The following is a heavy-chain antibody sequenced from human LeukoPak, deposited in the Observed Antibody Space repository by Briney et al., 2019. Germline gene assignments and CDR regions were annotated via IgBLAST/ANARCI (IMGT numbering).Heavy chain of an antibody. CDR2: ISTYDGNT. CDR1: VYSFISYG. Sequence: ASVKDSCQACVYSFISYGISWVRPAPGQELEWMGWISTYDGNTNYAQRVQDRLTMTTDPSPSTAYMELRSLRSDDTAVYYCAKLGATVGYAPIDYWGQGTLVTVSS. D-gene: IGHD1-26*01. CDR3: AKLGATVGYAPIDY. V-gene: IGHV1-18*04. J-gene: IGHJ4*02.